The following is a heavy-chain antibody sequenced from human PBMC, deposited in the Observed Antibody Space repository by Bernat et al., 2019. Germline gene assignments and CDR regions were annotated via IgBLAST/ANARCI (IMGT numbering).Heavy chain of an antibody. Sequence: QVQLVESGGGVVQPGGSLRLSCAASGFTFSSYAMHWVRQAPGKGLEWVTVISYDGSNKYYADSVKGRFTISRDNSKNTLYVQMNSLRAEDTAVYYCASSGTSSFVSYFDYWGQGTLVTVSS. CDR3: ASSGTSSFVSYFDY. CDR1: GFTFSSYA. CDR2: ISYDGSNK. J-gene: IGHJ4*02. D-gene: IGHD6-6*01. V-gene: IGHV3-30*01.